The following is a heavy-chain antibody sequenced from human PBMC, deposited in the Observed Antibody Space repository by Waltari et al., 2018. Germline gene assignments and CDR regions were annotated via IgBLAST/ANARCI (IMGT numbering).Heavy chain of an antibody. J-gene: IGHJ5*01. CDR2: ISGSGSTP. V-gene: IGHV3-23*01. D-gene: IGHD3-3*01. CDR3: AKAIKGYNSAWFDY. CDR1: GFRFTGYA. Sequence: EVPLLESGGGLVQPGGSLSLSCAASGFRFTGYAMNWVRQAPGKGLEWVSAISGSGSTPFYADSVKGRFTISRDNSKNTVFLQMNSLRAEETAVYYCAKAIKGYNSAWFDYWGQGTLVTVSS.